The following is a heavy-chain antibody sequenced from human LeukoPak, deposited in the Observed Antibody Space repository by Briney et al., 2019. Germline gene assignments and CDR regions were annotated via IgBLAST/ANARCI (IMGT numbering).Heavy chain of an antibody. CDR3: ARLGPVNKDHYVDV. CDR1: GFTVSSNY. D-gene: IGHD4-17*01. V-gene: IGHV3-66*04. Sequence: PGGSLRLSCAASGFTVSSNYMIWVRQAPGKGLEWVSVIYSGGSTYYADSVKGRFTISRDNSKNTLYLQMNSLGAEDTAVYFCARLGPVNKDHYVDVGGKGTTVTISS. CDR2: IYSGGST. J-gene: IGHJ6*03.